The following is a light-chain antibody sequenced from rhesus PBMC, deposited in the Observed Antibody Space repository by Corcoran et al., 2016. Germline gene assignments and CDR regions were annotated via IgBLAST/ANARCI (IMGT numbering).Light chain of an antibody. Sequence: DIVMTQTPLSLPVTPGESASISCRSSQSLLHSNGYSYLFWYLQKPGQSPQLLIYLGSSRASGVPDRFSGDGSGTDFTLKISRVEAEDVGIYYCLQDIQLPLTFGGGTKVEIK. J-gene: IGKJ4*01. CDR3: LQDIQLPLT. V-gene: IGKV2-78*01. CDR1: QSLLHSNGYSY. CDR2: LGS.